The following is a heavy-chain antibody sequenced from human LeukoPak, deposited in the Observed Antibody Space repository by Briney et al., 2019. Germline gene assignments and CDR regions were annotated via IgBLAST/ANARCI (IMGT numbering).Heavy chain of an antibody. CDR2: INPNSGGT. CDR1: GYTFTGYY. Sequence: ASVKVSCKASGYTFTGYYMHWVRQAPGQGLEWMGWINPNSGGTNYAQKFQGRVTMTRDTSISTAYMELSRLRSDDTAVYYCARVSSSWYFLRAFDIWGQGTMVTVSS. D-gene: IGHD6-13*01. J-gene: IGHJ3*02. CDR3: ARVSSSWYFLRAFDI. V-gene: IGHV1-2*02.